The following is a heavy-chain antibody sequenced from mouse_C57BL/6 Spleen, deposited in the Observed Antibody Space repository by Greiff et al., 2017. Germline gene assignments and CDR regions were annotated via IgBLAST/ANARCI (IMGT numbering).Heavy chain of an antibody. CDR3: AREGTGYFDY. D-gene: IGHD3-3*01. CDR1: AYSITSGYD. Sequence: DVKLQESGPGMVKPSQSLSLTCTVTAYSITSGYDWHWIRHFPGNKLEWMGYISYSGSTNYNPSLKSRISITHDTSKNHFFLKLNSVTTEDTATYYCAREGTGYFDYWGQGTTLTVSS. J-gene: IGHJ2*01. V-gene: IGHV3-1*01. CDR2: ISYSGST.